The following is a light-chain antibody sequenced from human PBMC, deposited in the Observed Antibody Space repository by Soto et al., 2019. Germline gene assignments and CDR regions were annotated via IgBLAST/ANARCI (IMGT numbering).Light chain of an antibody. Sequence: EIVLTQSPGTLSLSPGERATLSCRASQSVSSSYLAWYQQKPGQAPRLLIYGASSSATGIPDRFSGSGSGTDFTLTISRLEPEDLAVYYCQQYGSSRTVGQGTKVEIK. CDR3: QQYGSSRT. CDR2: GAS. J-gene: IGKJ1*01. CDR1: QSVSSSY. V-gene: IGKV3-20*01.